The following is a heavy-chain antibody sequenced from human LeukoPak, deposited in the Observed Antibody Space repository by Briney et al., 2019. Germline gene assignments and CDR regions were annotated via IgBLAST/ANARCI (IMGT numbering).Heavy chain of an antibody. V-gene: IGHV4-61*02. CDR1: GGSISSGSYY. CDR3: ARHGNYYDTSQSDP. Sequence: SQTLSLTCTVSGGSISSGSYYWSWIRQPAGKGLEWIGRIYTSGSTNYNPSLKSRVTISVDTSKNQFSLKLSSVTAADTAVYYCARHGNYYDTSQSDPWGQGTLVTVSS. D-gene: IGHD3-22*01. CDR2: IYTSGST. J-gene: IGHJ5*02.